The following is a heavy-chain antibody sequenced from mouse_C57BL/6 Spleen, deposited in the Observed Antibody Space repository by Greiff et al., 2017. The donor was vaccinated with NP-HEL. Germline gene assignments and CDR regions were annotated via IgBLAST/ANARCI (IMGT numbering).Heavy chain of an antibody. CDR2: YPGSGNTY. D-gene: IGHD1-1*02. V-gene: IGHV1-83*01. CDR1: YTFTDYYM. J-gene: IGHJ4*01. Sequence: VQLQQSGPELVKPGASVKMSCKASGYTFTDYYMHWVKQKPGKSLEWIGEIYPGSGNTYYNEKFKGKATLTADTSSSTAYMQLSSLTSEDSAVYFCARDYLYAMDYWGQGTSVTVSS. CDR3: RDYLYAMDY.